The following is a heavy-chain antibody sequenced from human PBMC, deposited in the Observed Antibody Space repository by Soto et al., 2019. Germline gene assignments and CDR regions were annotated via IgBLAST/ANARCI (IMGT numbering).Heavy chain of an antibody. CDR2: ISESGNRP. J-gene: IGHJ4*01. V-gene: IGHV3-23*01. CDR3: AFKGNSNTPY. Sequence: PGGSRRLARTASRVTLWGYAMSGVRQAPAQGREWVSGISESGNRPNYPVSVKGRFTISRDNSKRTLYLRMHSLRAEDTAIYYCAFKGNSNTPYWGHGTPVTVFS. D-gene: IGHD3-10*01. CDR1: RVTLWGYA.